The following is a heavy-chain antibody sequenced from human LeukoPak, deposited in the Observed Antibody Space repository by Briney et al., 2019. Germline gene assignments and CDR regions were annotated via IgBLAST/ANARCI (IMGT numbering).Heavy chain of an antibody. CDR1: GFTFSSYA. V-gene: IGHV3-23*01. J-gene: IGHJ4*02. Sequence: AGSLRLSCAASGFTFSSYALSWVRQAPGKGLEWVSAISGSGGSTYYADSVKGRLTISRDNSKNTLYLQMNSLRAEDTAVYYCAKETYGSGSPFDYWGQGTLVTVSS. CDR3: AKETYGSGSPFDY. CDR2: ISGSGGST. D-gene: IGHD3-10*01.